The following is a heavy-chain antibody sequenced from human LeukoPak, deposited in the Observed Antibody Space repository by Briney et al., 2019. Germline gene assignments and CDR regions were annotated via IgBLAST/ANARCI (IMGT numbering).Heavy chain of an antibody. CDR1: GGSITSYY. D-gene: IGHD6-13*01. J-gene: IGHJ4*02. V-gene: IGHV4-59*01. Sequence: PSETLSLTCTVSGGSITSYYWSWIRQPPGKGLEWIGYIYYTGDTNYNPSLKSRVTISVDASKNQFSLKLYSVTAADTAVYYCARETAAAGTSVDYWGQGTLVTVSS. CDR3: ARETAAAGTSVDY. CDR2: IYYTGDT.